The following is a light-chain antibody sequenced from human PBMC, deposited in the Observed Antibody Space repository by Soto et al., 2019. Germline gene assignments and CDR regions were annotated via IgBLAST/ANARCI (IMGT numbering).Light chain of an antibody. Sequence: EILFTQSPATLSLSPGERATLSCRASQSVSSYLAWYQQKPGQAPSLLIYDASNRANGIPARFSGSGSGTDFTLTIRSLEPEDFAVYYCQQRSNWHPITFGQGTRLEIK. CDR1: QSVSSY. CDR3: QQRSNWHPIT. J-gene: IGKJ5*01. CDR2: DAS. V-gene: IGKV3-11*01.